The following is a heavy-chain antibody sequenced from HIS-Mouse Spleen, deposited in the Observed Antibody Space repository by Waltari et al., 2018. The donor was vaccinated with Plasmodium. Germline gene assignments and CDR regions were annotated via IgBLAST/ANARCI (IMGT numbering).Heavy chain of an antibody. J-gene: IGHJ2*01. D-gene: IGHD6-13*01. CDR2: IKQDGSEK. Sequence: EVQLVESGGGLVQPGGSLRLSCAASGFTFSSYWMSWVRQAPGEGWELVAKIKQDGSEKYYVDSVKGRFTISRDNAKNSLYLQMNSLRAEDTAVYYCASSWYWYFDLWGRGTLVTVSS. CDR3: ASSWYWYFDL. V-gene: IGHV3-7*01. CDR1: GFTFSSYW.